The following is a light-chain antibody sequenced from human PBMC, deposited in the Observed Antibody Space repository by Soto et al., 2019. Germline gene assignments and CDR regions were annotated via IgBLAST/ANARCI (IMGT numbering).Light chain of an antibody. Sequence: IVMTQSPDSLAVSLGERATINCKSSQSVLKSSGNKNYLAWYQQKPGQPPKLLISWSSTRESGVPDRFSGSGSEADFTLTISSLQAEDVAVYYCQQYYNTPTFGQGTKVDIK. CDR1: QSVLKSSGNKNY. V-gene: IGKV4-1*01. CDR3: QQYYNTPT. J-gene: IGKJ2*01. CDR2: WSS.